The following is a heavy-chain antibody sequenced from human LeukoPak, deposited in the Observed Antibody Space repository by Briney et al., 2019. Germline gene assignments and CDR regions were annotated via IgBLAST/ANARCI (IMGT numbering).Heavy chain of an antibody. J-gene: IGHJ6*02. Sequence: SETLSLTCTVSGGSISSYYWSWIRQPPGKGLEWIGYIYYSGSTNYNPSLKSRVTISVDTSKNQFSLKLSSVTAAVTAVYYCARDRDGYNYYYGMDVWGQGTTVTVSS. CDR1: GGSISSYY. V-gene: IGHV4-59*01. D-gene: IGHD5-24*01. CDR3: ARDRDGYNYYYGMDV. CDR2: IYYSGST.